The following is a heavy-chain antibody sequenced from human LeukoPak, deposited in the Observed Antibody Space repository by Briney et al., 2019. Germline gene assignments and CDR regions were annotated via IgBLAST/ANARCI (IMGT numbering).Heavy chain of an antibody. CDR2: INSDGSST. J-gene: IGHJ6*02. CDR3: ARSLDNYYGTDV. CDR1: GFTFSSYR. D-gene: IGHD2-2*03. Sequence: GGSLRLSCAASGFTFSSYRMHWVRQAPGKGLVWVSRINSDGSSTSYADSVKGRFTISRDNAKNTLYLQMNSLRAEDTAVYYCARSLDNYYGTDVWGQGTTVTVSS. V-gene: IGHV3-74*01.